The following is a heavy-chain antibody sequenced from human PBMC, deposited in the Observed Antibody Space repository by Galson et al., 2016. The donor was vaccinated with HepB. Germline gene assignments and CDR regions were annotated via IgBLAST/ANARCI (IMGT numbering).Heavy chain of an antibody. V-gene: IGHV2-5*02. CDR2: IYWDDDK. CDR3: AHRGTYGGPIDFDY. J-gene: IGHJ4*02. Sequence: PALVKPTQTLTLTCTFSGFSLSTSGVGVGWIRQPPGKALEWLGIIYWDDDKRYSPSLKSRLTITKDTSKNQLVLTMTNMDPVDTATYYCAHRGTYGGPIDFDYWGQGTLVTVSA. D-gene: IGHD4-23*01. CDR1: GFSLSTSGVG.